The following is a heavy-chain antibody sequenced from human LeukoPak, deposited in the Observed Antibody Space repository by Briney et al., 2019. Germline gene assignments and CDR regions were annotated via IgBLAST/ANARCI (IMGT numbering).Heavy chain of an antibody. V-gene: IGHV1-18*01. CDR1: GGTFSSYA. J-gene: IGHJ4*02. Sequence: HEASVKVSCKASGGTFSSYAISWVRQAPGQGLEWMGWISAYNGNTNYAQKLQGRVTMTTDTSTSTAYMELRSLRSDDTAVYYCARGYGGAIDYWGQGTLVTVSS. D-gene: IGHD4-23*01. CDR2: ISAYNGNT. CDR3: ARGYGGAIDY.